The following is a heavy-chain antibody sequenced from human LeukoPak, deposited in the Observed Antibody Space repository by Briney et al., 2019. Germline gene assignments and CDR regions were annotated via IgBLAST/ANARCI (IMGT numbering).Heavy chain of an antibody. CDR3: VKDRSPGIAVAGTGYYFDY. Sequence: PGGSLRLSCAASGFTFRSYGMHWVRQAPRKGLEWVAVISYDGSNKYQTDSVKGRFTISRDNSKNTLYLQMDSLGAEDTAVYYCVKDRSPGIAVAGTGYYFDYWGQGTLVTVSS. CDR2: ISYDGSNK. J-gene: IGHJ4*02. V-gene: IGHV3-30*18. D-gene: IGHD6-19*01. CDR1: GFTFRSYG.